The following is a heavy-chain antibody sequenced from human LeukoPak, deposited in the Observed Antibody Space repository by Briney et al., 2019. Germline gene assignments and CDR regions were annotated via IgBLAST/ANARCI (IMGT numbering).Heavy chain of an antibody. J-gene: IGHJ6*03. CDR3: AKVDRGDYSSSPVPYYNYYTNV. V-gene: IGHV3-21*01. CDR1: GFTFSYYS. CDR2: ISSSSSLI. D-gene: IGHD6-13*01. Sequence: TGGSLRLSCAASGFTFSYYSMNWVRQAPGRGLEWVSCISSSSSLIFYSDSVRGRFTISRDNAKNLLYLHMNSLRVEDTAVYYCAKVDRGDYSSSPVPYYNYYTNVWGKGTTVTVSS.